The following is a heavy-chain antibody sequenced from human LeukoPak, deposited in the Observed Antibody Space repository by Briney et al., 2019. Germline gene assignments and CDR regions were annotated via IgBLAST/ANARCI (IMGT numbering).Heavy chain of an antibody. Sequence: AVKVSCKASGGTFISYTISGVRQAPGQGREWMGRIIPILGIANYAQKLQGRVTITEDKSTSTAYMELSSVRSEDTAVYYCAQTTPPYCSSTSCYWGNWFDPWGQGTLVTVSS. D-gene: IGHD2-2*01. J-gene: IGHJ5*02. CDR3: AQTTPPYCSSTSCYWGNWFDP. V-gene: IGHV1-69*02. CDR1: GGTFISYT. CDR2: IIPILGIA.